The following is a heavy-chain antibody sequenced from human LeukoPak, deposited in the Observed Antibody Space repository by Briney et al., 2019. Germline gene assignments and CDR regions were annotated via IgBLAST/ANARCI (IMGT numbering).Heavy chain of an antibody. J-gene: IGHJ4*02. CDR1: GGSFSPAH. Sequence: PSETLSLTCTFSGGSFSPAHWSWIRQPPGKGLEWIGVICDNGNTDYNPSLKSRVTISVDTSKSQFSLKLSSLATADTAVYYCATGRDPYKTGHWGQGTLVTVSS. V-gene: IGHV4-59*03. CDR2: ICDNGNT. D-gene: IGHD5-24*01. CDR3: ATGRDPYKTGH.